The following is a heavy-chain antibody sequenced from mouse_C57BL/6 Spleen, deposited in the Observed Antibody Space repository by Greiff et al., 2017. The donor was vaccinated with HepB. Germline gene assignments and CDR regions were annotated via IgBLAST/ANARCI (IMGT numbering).Heavy chain of an antibody. V-gene: IGHV1-5*01. CDR2: IYPGNSDT. D-gene: IGHD1-1*01. Sequence: EVQLQQSGTVLARPGASVKMSCKTSGYTFTSYWMHWVKQRPGQGLEWIGAIYPGNSDTSYNQKFKGKAKLTAVTSASTAYMELSSLTNEDSAVYYCTRDYYGSPPGFAYWGQGTLVTVSA. J-gene: IGHJ3*01. CDR1: GYTFTSYW. CDR3: TRDYYGSPPGFAY.